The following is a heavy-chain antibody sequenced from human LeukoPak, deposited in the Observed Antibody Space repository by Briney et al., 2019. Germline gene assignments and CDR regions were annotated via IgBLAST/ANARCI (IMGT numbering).Heavy chain of an antibody. CDR2: IYYSGST. J-gene: IGHJ5*02. CDR1: GGSISSSSYY. CDR3: ASYNWELTTNWFDP. V-gene: IGHV4-39*07. Sequence: PSETLSLTCTVSGGSISSSSYYWGWIRQPPGKGLEWIGSIYYSGSTYYNPSLKSRVTISVDTSKNQFSLKLSSVTAADTAVYYCASYNWELTTNWFDPWGQGTLVTVSS. D-gene: IGHD1-1*01.